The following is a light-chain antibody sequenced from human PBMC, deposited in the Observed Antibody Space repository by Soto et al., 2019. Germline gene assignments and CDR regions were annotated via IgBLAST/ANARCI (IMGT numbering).Light chain of an antibody. CDR1: QSVSSN. V-gene: IGKV3-15*01. CDR2: GAS. J-gene: IGKJ2*01. Sequence: EIVMTQSPATLSVSPGERATLSCRASQSVSSNLAWYQQKPGQAPRLLIYGASTRATGIPAMFSGSGSGTEFTLTISSLQSEDFAVYYCQQYNKGYTFGQGTKLEIK. CDR3: QQYNKGYT.